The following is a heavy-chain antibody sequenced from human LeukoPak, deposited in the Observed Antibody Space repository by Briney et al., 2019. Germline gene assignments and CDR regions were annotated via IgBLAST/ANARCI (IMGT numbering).Heavy chain of an antibody. CDR1: GFTFSSYA. V-gene: IGHV3-30*02. CDR2: IVHVGGRQ. CDR3: ANLDPYCSGGRCP. J-gene: IGHJ5*02. Sequence: GGSLRLSCAASGFTFSSYAMHWVRQAAGKGLDWVAFIVHVGGRQDYADSVRGRFTISRDNSKKTLYLQMNSLRPEDTAVYYCANLDPYCSGGRCPWGQRTLVTVSS. D-gene: IGHD2-15*01.